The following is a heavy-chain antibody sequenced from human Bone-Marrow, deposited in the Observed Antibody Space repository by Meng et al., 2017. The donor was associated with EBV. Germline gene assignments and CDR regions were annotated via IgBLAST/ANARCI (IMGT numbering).Heavy chain of an antibody. J-gene: IGHJ4*02. CDR3: ARESGRGYTPDY. CDR1: GGAFSRSA. Sequence: QVQVVRAGPEVKKPGSSVKVSCKTSGGAFSRSAISWVRQAPGQGLEWMGGLLPILGAPNYAETFQDRVTITADESTSTAYMELSSLTSEDTAVYYCARESGRGYTPDYWGQGTLVTVSS. CDR2: LLPILGAP. D-gene: IGHD3-10*01. V-gene: IGHV1-69*01.